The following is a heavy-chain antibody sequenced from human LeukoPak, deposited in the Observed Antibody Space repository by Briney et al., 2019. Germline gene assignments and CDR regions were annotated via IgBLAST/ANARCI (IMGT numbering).Heavy chain of an antibody. Sequence: ASVKVSCKASGYTFTSYGINWVRQAPGQGLEWMGWISAYNGNTNYAQKLQGRVTMTTDTSTSTVYMELSSLRSEDTAVYYCARDRTRYYDSSGYPQGYWGQGTLVTVSS. CDR2: ISAYNGNT. D-gene: IGHD3-22*01. CDR1: GYTFTSYG. CDR3: ARDRTRYYDSSGYPQGY. V-gene: IGHV1-18*01. J-gene: IGHJ4*02.